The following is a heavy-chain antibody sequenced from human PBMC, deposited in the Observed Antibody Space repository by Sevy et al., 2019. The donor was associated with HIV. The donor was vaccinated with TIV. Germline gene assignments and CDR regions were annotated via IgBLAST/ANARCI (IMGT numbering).Heavy chain of an antibody. V-gene: IGHV1-58*01. D-gene: IGHD3-3*01. CDR3: TATTDTIFGVVLMNNWFDP. Sequence: ASVKVSCKASAFTFSTSAVQWVRQSRGQRLEWIGWIVVGSGSTNYAQKFQGRVTFTRDMSTNTAYMVMSSLRSDDTAVYYCTATTDTIFGVVLMNNWFDPWGQGTLVTVSS. CDR2: IVVGSGST. J-gene: IGHJ5*02. CDR1: AFTFSTSA.